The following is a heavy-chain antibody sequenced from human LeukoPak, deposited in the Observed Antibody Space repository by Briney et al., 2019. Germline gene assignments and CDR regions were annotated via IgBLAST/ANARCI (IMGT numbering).Heavy chain of an antibody. CDR3: ARGNYDSTGYYYMGDTLDI. V-gene: IGHV4-4*07. J-gene: IGHJ3*02. CDR1: GGSITNYY. Sequence: SETLSLNCTVSGGSITNYYWNWIRQPAGKGLEWIGHLYISGITHYNPSLKSRVTMSVDTSKNQFSLKVNSVTASDTAVYYCARGNYDSTGYYYMGDTLDIWGQGTMVTVSS. D-gene: IGHD3-22*01. CDR2: LYISGIT.